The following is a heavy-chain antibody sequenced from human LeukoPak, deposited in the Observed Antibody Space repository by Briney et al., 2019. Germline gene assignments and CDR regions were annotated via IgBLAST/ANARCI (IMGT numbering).Heavy chain of an antibody. Sequence: KPSETLSLTCAVYGGSFSGYYWSWIRQPPGKGLEWIGEINHSGSTNYNPSLKSRVTISVYTSKNKFSLKLSSVTAADTAVYYCARRSFPYYDFWSGWYNWFDPWGQGTLVTVSS. V-gene: IGHV4-34*01. CDR2: INHSGST. J-gene: IGHJ5*02. CDR1: GGSFSGYY. CDR3: ARRSFPYYDFWSGWYNWFDP. D-gene: IGHD3-3*01.